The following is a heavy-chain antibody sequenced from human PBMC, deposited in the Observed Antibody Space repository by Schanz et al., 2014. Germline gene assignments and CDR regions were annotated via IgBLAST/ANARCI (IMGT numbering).Heavy chain of an antibody. Sequence: QVQLVESGGGVVQPGRSLRLSCAGSGFSFSDYGMHWVRQAPGRGLEWVAVISYHGSERYYADSVKGRFTISRDNSKNTLYLQMNSLRAEDTAVYYCAREEGYGYGPGAFDIWGQGTMVTVSS. CDR1: GFSFSDYG. J-gene: IGHJ3*02. D-gene: IGHD5-18*01. CDR2: ISYHGSER. CDR3: AREEGYGYGPGAFDI. V-gene: IGHV3-30*03.